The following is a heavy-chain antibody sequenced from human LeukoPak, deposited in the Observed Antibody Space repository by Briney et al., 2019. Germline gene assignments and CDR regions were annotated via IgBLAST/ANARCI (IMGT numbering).Heavy chain of an antibody. V-gene: IGHV1-2*06. CDR3: TRESGSYHGNDY. Sequence: GASVKVSCKASGYTFTGYYMHWVRQAPGQGLEWMGRNNPNNGATNYAQKLQGRVTITGDTSISTAYMELSSLRSDDTAVYYCTRESGSYHGNDYWGQGTLVTVSS. J-gene: IGHJ4*02. D-gene: IGHD1-26*01. CDR2: NNPNNGAT. CDR1: GYTFTGYY.